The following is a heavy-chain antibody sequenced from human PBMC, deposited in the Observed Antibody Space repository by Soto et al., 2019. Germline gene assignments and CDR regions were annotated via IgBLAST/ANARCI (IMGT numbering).Heavy chain of an antibody. CDR2: ISYDGSNK. V-gene: IGHV3-30*18. CDR3: AKGSGITGTTNV. Sequence: QVQLVESGGGVVQPGRSPRLSCAASGFTFSSYGMHWVRQAPGKGLEWVAVISYDGSNKYYADSVKGRFTISRDNSKNTLYLQMNSLRAEDTAVYYCAKGSGITGTTNVWGQGTTVTVSS. D-gene: IGHD1-7*01. CDR1: GFTFSSYG. J-gene: IGHJ6*02.